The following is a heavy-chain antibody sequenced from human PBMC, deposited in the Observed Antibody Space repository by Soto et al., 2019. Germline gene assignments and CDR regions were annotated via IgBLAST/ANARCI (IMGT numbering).Heavy chain of an antibody. CDR1: GGSISSSNW. CDR3: ARWADYSNYDDYYYGMDV. J-gene: IGHJ6*02. CDR2: IYHSGST. Sequence: SETLSLTCAVSGGSISSSNWWSWVRQPPGKGLEWIGEIYHSGSTNYNPSLKSRVTISVDKSKNQFSLKLSSVTAADTAVYYCARWADYSNYDDYYYGMDVWGQGTTVTVSS. V-gene: IGHV4-4*02. D-gene: IGHD4-4*01.